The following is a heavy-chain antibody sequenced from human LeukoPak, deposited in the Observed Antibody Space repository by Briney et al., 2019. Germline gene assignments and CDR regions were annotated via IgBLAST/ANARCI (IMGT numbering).Heavy chain of an antibody. J-gene: IGHJ4*02. D-gene: IGHD6-13*01. V-gene: IGHV4-34*01. CDR1: GGSFSGYY. CDR3: VRDIAAAGGFDY. CDR2: INNSGST. Sequence: PSETLPLTCGVYGGSFSGYYWSWIRQPPGKGLEWIGEINNSGSTIDNPSLKSRVTISVDTSKNQFSLRLSSVTAADTAVYYCVRDIAAAGGFDYWGQGTLVTVSS.